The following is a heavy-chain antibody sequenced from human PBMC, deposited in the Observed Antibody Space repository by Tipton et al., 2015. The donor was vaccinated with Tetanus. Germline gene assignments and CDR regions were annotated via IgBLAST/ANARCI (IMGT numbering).Heavy chain of an antibody. V-gene: IGHV4-39*02. CDR1: GGSISNSEYY. CDR3: AEGRRFCSSNSCHEYYFDS. Sequence: TLSLTCSLSGGSISNSEYYWAWIRQPPGKGLEWIGSVFDSGTSYYDPSLKSRVTISVDTSKNHFSLRVSSVTAAETAVYYCAEGRRFCSSNSCHEYYFDSWGRGTLVTVSS. CDR2: VFDSGTS. J-gene: IGHJ4*02. D-gene: IGHD2-2*01.